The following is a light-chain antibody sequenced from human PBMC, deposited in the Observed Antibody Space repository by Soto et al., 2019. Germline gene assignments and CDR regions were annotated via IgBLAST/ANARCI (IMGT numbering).Light chain of an antibody. CDR3: QQYNNWPAYS. CDR2: GAS. CDR1: QSIGYS. J-gene: IGKJ2*01. V-gene: IGKV3-15*01. Sequence: EIVLTQSPATLSLSPGEGATLSCRASQSIGYSLAWYQQKPGLAPRLLIFGASTRITGIPARFSGSGSGTEFTLTIRSLQSDDFAVYYCQQYNNWPAYSFGQGTKLEIK.